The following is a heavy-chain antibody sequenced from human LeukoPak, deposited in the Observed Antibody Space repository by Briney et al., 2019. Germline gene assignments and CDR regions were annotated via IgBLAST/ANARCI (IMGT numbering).Heavy chain of an antibody. D-gene: IGHD3-10*01. J-gene: IGHJ6*03. CDR3: AKRFDYGSGSYYDCYYYMDV. CDR1: GFTFSSYG. V-gene: IGHV3-30*02. Sequence: GGSLRLSCAASGFTFSSYGMHWVRQAPGKGLEWVAFIRYDGSNKYYADSVKGRFTISRDNSKNTLYLQMNSLRAEDTAVYYCAKRFDYGSGSYYDCYYYMDVWGKGTTVTISS. CDR2: IRYDGSNK.